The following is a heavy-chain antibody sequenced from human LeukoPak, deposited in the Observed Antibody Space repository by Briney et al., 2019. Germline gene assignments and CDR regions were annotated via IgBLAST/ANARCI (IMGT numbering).Heavy chain of an antibody. Sequence: GGSLRLSCAASGFTFSSYWMSWVRQAPGKGLEWVSAISGSGGSTYYADSVKGRFTISRDNSKNTLYLQMNTLRADDTAVYYCARGYNWNGAAFDIWGQGTMVTVSS. J-gene: IGHJ3*02. CDR3: ARGYNWNGAAFDI. V-gene: IGHV3-23*01. CDR2: ISGSGGST. CDR1: GFTFSSYW. D-gene: IGHD1-20*01.